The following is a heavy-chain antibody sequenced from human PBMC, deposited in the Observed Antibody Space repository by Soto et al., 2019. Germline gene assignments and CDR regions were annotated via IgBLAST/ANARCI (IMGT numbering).Heavy chain of an antibody. J-gene: IGHJ6*02. CDR3: ARDPRIAVAGAYYYYYGMDV. V-gene: IGHV3-33*01. CDR1: GFTFSSYG. Sequence: GGSLRLSCAASGFTFSSYGMHWVRQAPGKGLEWVAVIWYDGSNKYYADSVKGRFTISRDNSKNTLYLQMNSLRAEDTAVYYCARDPRIAVAGAYYYYYGMDVWGQGTTVTVSS. D-gene: IGHD6-19*01. CDR2: IWYDGSNK.